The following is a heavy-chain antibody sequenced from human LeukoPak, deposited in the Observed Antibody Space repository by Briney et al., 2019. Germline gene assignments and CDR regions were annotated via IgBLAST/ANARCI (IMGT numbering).Heavy chain of an antibody. D-gene: IGHD3-3*01. CDR2: ISSSGSTI. V-gene: IGHV3-11*01. CDR1: GFTFSDYY. J-gene: IGHJ3*02. Sequence: PGGSLRLSCAASGFTFSDYYMSWIHQAPGKGLEWVSYISSSGSTIYYADSVKGRFTISRDNAKNSLYLQMNSLRAEDTAVYYCARAKGAYYDFWSGYRTPVAFDIWGQGTMVTVSS. CDR3: ARAKGAYYDFWSGYRTPVAFDI.